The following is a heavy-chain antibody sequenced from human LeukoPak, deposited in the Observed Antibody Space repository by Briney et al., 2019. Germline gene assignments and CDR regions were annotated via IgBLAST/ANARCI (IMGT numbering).Heavy chain of an antibody. Sequence: ASETLSLTCTVSGGSISSYYWSWIRQPPGKGLEWIGSIYSSGNTNYNPSLKSRVTISVDTSKNQFSLMLTSVTAADTAVYYCARGVVITGLDYWGQGTLVTVSS. CDR1: GGSISSYY. J-gene: IGHJ4*02. V-gene: IGHV4-59*01. CDR3: ARGVVITGLDY. D-gene: IGHD3-3*01. CDR2: IYSSGNT.